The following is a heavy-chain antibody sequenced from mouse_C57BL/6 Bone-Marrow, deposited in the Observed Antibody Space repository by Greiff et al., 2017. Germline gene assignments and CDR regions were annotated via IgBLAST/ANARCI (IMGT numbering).Heavy chain of an antibody. CDR1: GFTFSDYY. CDR3: ARDRGVPYYFDY. V-gene: IGHV5-16*01. J-gene: IGHJ2*01. CDR2: INYDGSST. Sequence: EVKVVESEGGLVQPGSSMKLSCTASGFTFSDYYMAWVRQVPEKGLEWVANINYDGSSTYYLDSLKSRFIISRDNAKNILYLQMSSLKSEDTATYYCARDRGVPYYFDYWGQGTTLTVSS. D-gene: IGHD2-14*01.